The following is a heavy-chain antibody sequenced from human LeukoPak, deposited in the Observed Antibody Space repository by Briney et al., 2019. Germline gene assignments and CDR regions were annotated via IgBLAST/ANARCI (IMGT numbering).Heavy chain of an antibody. V-gene: IGHV1-24*01. CDR3: ARTKDSSSSYWFDP. CDR1: GYTLTELS. CDR2: FDLEDGGT. Sequence: GASVKVSCKVSGYTLTELSMHWVRQAPGKGLEWMGGFDLEDGGTIYAQKFQGRVTMTEDTSTDTAYMELSSLRSEDTAVYYCARTKDSSSSYWFDPWGQETLVTVSS. D-gene: IGHD6-13*01. J-gene: IGHJ5*02.